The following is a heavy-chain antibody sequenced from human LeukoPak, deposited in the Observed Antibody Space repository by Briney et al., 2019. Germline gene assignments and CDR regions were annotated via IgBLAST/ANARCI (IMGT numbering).Heavy chain of an antibody. CDR1: DGSFSGYY. J-gene: IGHJ6*02. CDR3: ARGRSNPPLEYGMDV. V-gene: IGHV4-34*01. Sequence: SETLSLTCAVYDGSFSGYYWSWIRQPPGKGLEGIGEINHSGSTNYNPSLKSRVTISVDTSKNQFSLKLSSVTAADTAVYYCARGRSNPPLEYGMDVWGQGTTVTVSS. CDR2: INHSGST. D-gene: IGHD2-2*01.